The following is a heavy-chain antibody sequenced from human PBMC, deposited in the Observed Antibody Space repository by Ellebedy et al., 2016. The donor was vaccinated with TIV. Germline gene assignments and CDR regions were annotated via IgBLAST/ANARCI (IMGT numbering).Heavy chain of an antibody. CDR2: IYSGGST. J-gene: IGHJ4*02. V-gene: IGHV3-53*01. CDR3: ARGLWSGYSPLGY. Sequence: PGGSLRLSCAASGFTVSSNYMSWVRQAPGKGLEWVSVIYSGGSTYYADSVQGRFTISRDNSKNTLYLQMNSLRAEETAVYYCARGLWSGYSPLGYWGQGTLVTVSS. D-gene: IGHD3-3*01. CDR1: GFTVSSNY.